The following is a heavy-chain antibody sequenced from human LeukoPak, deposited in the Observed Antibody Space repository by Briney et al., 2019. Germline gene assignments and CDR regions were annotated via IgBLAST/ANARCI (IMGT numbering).Heavy chain of an antibody. Sequence: TSETLSPTCTVSGGSISSSSYYWGWIRQPPGKGLEWIGSIYYSGSTYYNPSLKSRVAISVDTSKNQFSLKLSSVTAADTAVYYCARGRPIAVAGTGYFDYWGQGTLVTVSS. CDR3: ARGRPIAVAGTGYFDY. CDR1: GGSISSSSYY. J-gene: IGHJ4*02. CDR2: IYYSGST. D-gene: IGHD6-19*01. V-gene: IGHV4-39*01.